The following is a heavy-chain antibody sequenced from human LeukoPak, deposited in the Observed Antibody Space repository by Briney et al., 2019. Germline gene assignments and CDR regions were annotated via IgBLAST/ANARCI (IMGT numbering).Heavy chain of an antibody. J-gene: IGHJ4*02. Sequence: GGSLRLSCAASGFTFDDYTMHWVRQAPGKGLEWVSLISWDGGSTYYADSVKGRFTISRDNSKNSLYLQMNSLRTEDTALYYCAKDNTYSSGWYPLDYWGQGTLVTVSS. D-gene: IGHD6-19*01. CDR1: GFTFDDYT. CDR2: ISWDGGST. V-gene: IGHV3-43*01. CDR3: AKDNTYSSGWYPLDY.